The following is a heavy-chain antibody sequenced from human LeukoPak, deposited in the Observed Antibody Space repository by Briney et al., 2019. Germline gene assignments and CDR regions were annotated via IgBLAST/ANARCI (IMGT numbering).Heavy chain of an antibody. CDR3: ATGYYYGAVIDAFDI. J-gene: IGHJ3*02. V-gene: IGHV1-24*01. Sequence: ASVKVSCKVSGYTLTGLSMHWVRQAPGQGLEWMGGFDPDDGAAIYAQKFQGRVTMTEDTSTNTAYMELSSLRSEDTAVYYCATGYYYGAVIDAFDIWGQGTMVTASS. D-gene: IGHD3-10*01. CDR2: FDPDDGAA. CDR1: GYTLTGLS.